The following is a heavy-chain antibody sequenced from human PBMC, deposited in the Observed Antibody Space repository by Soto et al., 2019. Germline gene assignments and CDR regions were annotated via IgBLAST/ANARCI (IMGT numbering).Heavy chain of an antibody. V-gene: IGHV3-7*01. Sequence: GSLRLSCAASGFTFSSYWMSWVRQAPGKGLEWVANIKQDGSEKYYVDSVKGRFTISRDNAKNSLYLQMNSLRAEDTAVYYCVSSGWTKDAFDIWGQGTMVTVSS. J-gene: IGHJ3*02. CDR2: IKQDGSEK. D-gene: IGHD6-19*01. CDR3: VSSGWTKDAFDI. CDR1: GFTFSSYW.